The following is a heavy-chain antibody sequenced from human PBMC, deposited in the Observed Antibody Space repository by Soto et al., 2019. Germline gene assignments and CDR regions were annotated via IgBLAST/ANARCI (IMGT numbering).Heavy chain of an antibody. CDR1: GYTFTGYY. CDR2: INPNSGGT. V-gene: IGHV1-2*04. D-gene: IGHD6-19*01. J-gene: IGHJ6*02. CDR3: ARDGISSGWSTYYYYGMDV. Sequence: ASVKVSCKASGYTFTGYYMHWVRQAPGQGLEWMGWINPNSGGTNYAQKFQGWVTMTRDTSISTAYMEPSRLRSDDTAVYYCARDGISSGWSTYYYYGMDVWGQGTTVTVSS.